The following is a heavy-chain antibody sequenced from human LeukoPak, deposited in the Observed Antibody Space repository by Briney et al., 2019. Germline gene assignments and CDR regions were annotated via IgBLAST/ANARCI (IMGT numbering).Heavy chain of an antibody. D-gene: IGHD6-13*01. CDR2: ISYDGSNK. CDR3: AKGYGQQLVNNWFDP. Sequence: PGRSLRLSCAASGFTFSSYGMHWVRQAPGKGLEWVAVISYDGSNKYYADSVKGRFTISRDNSKNTLYLQVNSLRAEDTAVYYCAKGYGQQLVNNWFDPWGQGTLVTVSS. CDR1: GFTFSSYG. V-gene: IGHV3-30*18. J-gene: IGHJ5*02.